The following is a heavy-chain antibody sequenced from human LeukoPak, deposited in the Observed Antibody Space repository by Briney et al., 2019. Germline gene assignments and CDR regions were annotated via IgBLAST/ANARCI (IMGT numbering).Heavy chain of an antibody. CDR1: GFTFNSYE. CDR2: ISSSGSSI. V-gene: IGHV3-48*03. J-gene: IGHJ5*02. Sequence: GGSLRLSCAASGFTFNSYEMNWVRQAPGKGLEWVSYISSSGSSIYYADSVKGRLTISRDNSKNTLYLQMNSLRAEDTAVYYCAKGGYYFDSTNWFDPWGQGTLVTVSS. CDR3: AKGGYYFDSTNWFDP. D-gene: IGHD3-22*01.